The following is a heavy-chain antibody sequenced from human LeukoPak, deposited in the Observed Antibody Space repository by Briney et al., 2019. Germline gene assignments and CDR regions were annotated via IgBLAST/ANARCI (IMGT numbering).Heavy chain of an antibody. CDR3: AKESGKFDY. CDR2: ISADGGST. Sequence: GGSLRLSCVASGLNFDDSAMHWGRQAPGKGLEWVSLISADGGSTFSADSVKGRFSISRDNSKNSLYLQMNSLRSEDTAMYYCAKESGKFDYWGQGTLVAVSS. V-gene: IGHV3-43*02. J-gene: IGHJ4*02. CDR1: GLNFDDSA.